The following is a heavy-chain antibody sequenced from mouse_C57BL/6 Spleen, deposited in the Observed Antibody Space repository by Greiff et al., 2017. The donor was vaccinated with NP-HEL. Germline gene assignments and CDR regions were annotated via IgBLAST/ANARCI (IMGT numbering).Heavy chain of an antibody. CDR2: IDPSDSET. J-gene: IGHJ4*01. D-gene: IGHD2-10*01. CDR3: ARGEGLLLYYYAMDY. V-gene: IGHV1-52*01. Sequence: QVQLQQPGAELVRPGSSVKLSCKASGYTFTSYWMHWVKQRPIQGLEWIGNIDPSDSETHYNQKFKDKATLTVDKSSSTAYRQRSSLTSEDSAVYYGARGEGLLLYYYAMDYWGQGTSVTVSS. CDR1: GYTFTSYW.